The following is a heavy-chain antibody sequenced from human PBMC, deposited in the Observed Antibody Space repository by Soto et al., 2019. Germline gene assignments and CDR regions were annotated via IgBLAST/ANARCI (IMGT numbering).Heavy chain of an antibody. Sequence: SVQVSCKAPGFTFISSAMQWGRQARGQRLEWIGWIVVVSGDTNYAQKLQCRVNITTDTSPSTAYMDLRSLRSDDTAVSYVAGDRATSSIRARDDYCAMDVWGQGTTVTVSS. J-gene: IGHJ6*02. CDR2: IVVVSGDT. D-gene: IGHD6-6*01. CDR1: GFTFISSA. V-gene: IGHV1-58*02. CDR3: AGDRATSSIRARDDYCAMDV.